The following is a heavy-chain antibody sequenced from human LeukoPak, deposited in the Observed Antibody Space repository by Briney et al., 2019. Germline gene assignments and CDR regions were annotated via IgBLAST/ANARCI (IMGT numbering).Heavy chain of an antibody. D-gene: IGHD6-19*01. V-gene: IGHV3-30*18. Sequence: GRSLRLSCAASGFTFSSYGMHWVRQAPGKGLEWVAVISYDGSNKYYADSVKGRFTISRDNSKNTLYLQMNSLRAEDTAVYYCAKDRGYSSGWYIFDYWGQGTLVTVSS. CDR1: GFTFSSYG. CDR2: ISYDGSNK. CDR3: AKDRGYSSGWYIFDY. J-gene: IGHJ4*02.